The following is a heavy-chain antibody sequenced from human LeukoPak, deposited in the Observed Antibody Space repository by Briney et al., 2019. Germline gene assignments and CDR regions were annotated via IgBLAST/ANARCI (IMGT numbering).Heavy chain of an antibody. J-gene: IGHJ4*02. CDR1: GFTFSNYG. D-gene: IGHD2-21*02. CDR3: ANLCGGDCGGFDY. Sequence: GGSLRLSCAASGFTFSNYGMNWVRQAPGKGLEWVAIISKEGNTYYGDSVEGRLTISRDNSKNTLYLQMNSLRAEDSAMYYCANLCGGDCGGFDYWGQGTLVTVSS. V-gene: IGHV3-30*18. CDR2: ISKEGNT.